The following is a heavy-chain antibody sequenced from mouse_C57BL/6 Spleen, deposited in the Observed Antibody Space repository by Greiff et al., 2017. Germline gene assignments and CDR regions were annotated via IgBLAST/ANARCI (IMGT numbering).Heavy chain of an antibody. D-gene: IGHD1-1*01. CDR2: IYPGDGDT. Sequence: QVQLQQSGPELVKPGASVKISCKASGYAFSSSWMNWVKQRPGKGLEWIGRIYPGDGDTNYNGKFKGKATLTADKSSSTAYMQLSSLTSEDSAVYFCARNYHFDYWGQGTTLTVSS. CDR3: ARNYHFDY. CDR1: GYAFSSSW. V-gene: IGHV1-82*01. J-gene: IGHJ2*01.